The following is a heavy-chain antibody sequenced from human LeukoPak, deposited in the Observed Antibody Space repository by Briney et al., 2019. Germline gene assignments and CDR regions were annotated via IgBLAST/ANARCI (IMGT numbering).Heavy chain of an antibody. CDR1: GGSISSGSYY. V-gene: IGHV4-61*02. Sequence: PSQTLSLTCTVSGGSISSGSYYGSWIRQPAGKGLEWIGRIYTSGSTNYNPSLKSRVTISVDTSKNQFSLKLSSVTAADTAVYYCARDNHSNYGMDVWGQGTTVTVSS. CDR2: IYTSGST. CDR3: ARDNHSNYGMDV. D-gene: IGHD2-15*01. J-gene: IGHJ6*02.